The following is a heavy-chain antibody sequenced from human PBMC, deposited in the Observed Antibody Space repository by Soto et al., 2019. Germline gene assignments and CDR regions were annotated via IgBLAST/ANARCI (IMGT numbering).Heavy chain of an antibody. CDR3: ARGHPSGYCSSTSCVPLDY. D-gene: IGHD2-2*03. CDR1: GGSFSGYY. CDR2: INHSGST. J-gene: IGHJ4*02. Sequence: SETLSLTCAVYGGSFSGYYWSWIRQPPGKGLEWIGEINHSGSTNYNPSLKSRVTISVDTSKNQFSLKLSSVTAADTAVYYCARGHPSGYCSSTSCVPLDYWGQGTLVTVSS. V-gene: IGHV4-34*01.